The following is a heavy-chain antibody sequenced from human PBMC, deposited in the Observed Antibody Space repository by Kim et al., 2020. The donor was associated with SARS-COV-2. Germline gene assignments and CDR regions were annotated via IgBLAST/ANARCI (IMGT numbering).Heavy chain of an antibody. CDR1: GFTFSSYA. J-gene: IGHJ4*02. CDR2: ISYDGSNK. CDR3: ARDSPDIAVAGTLDY. Sequence: GGSLRLSCAASGFTFSSYAMHWVRQAPGKGLEWVAVISYDGSNKYYADSVKGRFTISRDNSKNTLYLQMNSLRAEDTAVYYCARDSPDIAVAGTLDYWGQGTLVTVSS. V-gene: IGHV3-30-3*01. D-gene: IGHD6-19*01.